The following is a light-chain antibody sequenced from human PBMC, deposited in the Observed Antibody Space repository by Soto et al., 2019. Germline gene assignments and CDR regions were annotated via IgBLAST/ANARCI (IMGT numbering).Light chain of an antibody. CDR1: KLGDKY. J-gene: IGLJ2*01. V-gene: IGLV3-1*01. CDR3: QAWDSSTASV. CDR2: QDS. Sequence: SYELTQPPSVSVSPGQTASITCSGDKLGDKYACWYQQKPGQSPVLVIYQDSTRPSGIPERFSGSNSGNTATLTISGTQAMDEADYYCQAWDSSTASVFGGGTKLTVL.